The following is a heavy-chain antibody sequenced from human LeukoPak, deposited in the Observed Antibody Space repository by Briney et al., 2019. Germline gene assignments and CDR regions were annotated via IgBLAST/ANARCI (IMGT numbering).Heavy chain of an antibody. V-gene: IGHV4-34*01. CDR1: GGSFSVYY. J-gene: IGHJ5*02. CDR2: VNHSGST. CDR3: ARVHKYCSGTSCYRFDP. D-gene: IGHD2-2*01. Sequence: PSETLSLTCAVRGGSFSVYYCSWIRQPPGKGLEWIGKVNHSGSTNYNPSLKSRVTISVGTSKNQFSLRLNSVTAADTAVYYCARVHKYCSGTSCYRFDPWGQGTLVTVSS.